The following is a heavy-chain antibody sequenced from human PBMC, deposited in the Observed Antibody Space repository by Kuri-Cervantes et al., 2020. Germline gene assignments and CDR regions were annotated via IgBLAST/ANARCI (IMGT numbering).Heavy chain of an antibody. D-gene: IGHD4-17*01. CDR3: AKGVTTVTTVAFDI. CDR1: GFTFSRYG. V-gene: IGHV3-33*03. Sequence: GESLKISCEGSGFTFSRYGMHWVRQAPGKGLESVALIWDDGSDKYYGDSVKGRFTISRDNSKNTLYLQMNSLRAEDTAVYYCAKGVTTVTTVAFDIWGQGTMVTVSS. CDR2: IWDDGSDK. J-gene: IGHJ3*02.